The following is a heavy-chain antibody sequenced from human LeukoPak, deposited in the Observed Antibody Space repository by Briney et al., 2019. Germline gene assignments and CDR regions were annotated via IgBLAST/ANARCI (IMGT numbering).Heavy chain of an antibody. D-gene: IGHD1-26*01. CDR1: GGSISSYY. Sequence: PSETLSLTCTVSGGSISSYYWSWIRQPAGKGLEWIGRVYTSGSTNYNPSLKSRVTMPVDTAKNQFSLKLSSVTAADTAVYYCARERIVGAPFDYWGQGTLVTVSS. CDR3: ARERIVGAPFDY. J-gene: IGHJ4*02. CDR2: VYTSGST. V-gene: IGHV4-4*07.